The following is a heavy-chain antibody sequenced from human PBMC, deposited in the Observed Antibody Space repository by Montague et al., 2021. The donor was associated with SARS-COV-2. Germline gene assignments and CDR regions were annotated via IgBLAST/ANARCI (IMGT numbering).Heavy chain of an antibody. CDR2: IYYSGST. J-gene: IGHJ6*02. CDR1: GGSISSSSYY. CDR3: ARGRGLAVLFDFYYYGMDV. V-gene: IGHV4-39*07. D-gene: IGHD6-19*01. Sequence: SETLSLTCTASGGSISSSSYYWGWIRQPPGKGLEWIGSIYYSGSTYYNPSLKSRVTISVDTSKNQFSLKLSSVTAADTAVYYCARGRGLAVLFDFYYYGMDVWGQGTTVTVSS.